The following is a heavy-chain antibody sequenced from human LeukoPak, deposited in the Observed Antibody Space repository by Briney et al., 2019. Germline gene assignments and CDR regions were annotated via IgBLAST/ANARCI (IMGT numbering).Heavy chain of an antibody. CDR3: TTDPVTSPWVY. J-gene: IGHJ4*02. CDR2: ISYDGSNK. D-gene: IGHD4-17*01. CDR1: GFTFNSYA. Sequence: GGSLRLSCAASGFTFNSYAMHWVRQAPGKGLEWVAVISYDGSNKYYADSVKGRFTISRDNSKNTLYLQMNSLKTEDTAVYYCTTDPVTSPWVYWGQGTLVTVSS. V-gene: IGHV3-30-3*01.